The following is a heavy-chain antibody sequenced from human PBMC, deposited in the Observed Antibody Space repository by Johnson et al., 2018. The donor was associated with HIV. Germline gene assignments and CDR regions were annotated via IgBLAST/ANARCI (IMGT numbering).Heavy chain of an antibody. J-gene: IGHJ3*02. CDR1: GFTFSDYA. CDR2: ISYDGSNK. Sequence: QVQVVESGGGVVQPGRSLRLSCAASGFTFSDYAIHWVRQAPGKGLEWVAVISYDGSNKYYAVSVKGRFTLLRDNSKNTLYLQMNSLRGEDTAVYYCARCIDGSAQNSDAFDNWGQGKMVTVSS. D-gene: IGHD5-24*01. V-gene: IGHV3-30-3*01. CDR3: ARCIDGSAQNSDAFDN.